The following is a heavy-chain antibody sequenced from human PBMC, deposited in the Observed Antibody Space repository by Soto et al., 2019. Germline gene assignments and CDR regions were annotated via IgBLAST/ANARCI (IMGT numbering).Heavy chain of an antibody. CDR2: LIVILGTT. Sequence: QVQLVQSGAEVRKPGSSVKVSCQSFGGSFSSYAFSWVRQAPGQGLEWMGGLIVILGTTNYAQKFKGRVTFTADESTSTAYMEVSSLESEDTAIYYCASCYYDSSGYSIDYWGQGTQVTVSS. CDR1: GGSFSSYA. D-gene: IGHD3-22*01. V-gene: IGHV1-69*01. J-gene: IGHJ4*02. CDR3: ASCYYDSSGYSIDY.